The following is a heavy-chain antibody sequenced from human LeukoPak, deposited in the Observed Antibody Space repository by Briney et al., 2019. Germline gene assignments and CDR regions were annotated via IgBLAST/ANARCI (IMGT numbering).Heavy chain of an antibody. CDR2: INYSGSS. Sequence: SETLSLTCTVSGGSISSYFWSWIRQPPGKGLEWFGYINYSGSSDYNPSLKSRVTFSVDTSKNQFSLRLSSVTAADTAVYYCGRRTYYDTLTGYNYWYFDLWGRGTLVTVSS. J-gene: IGHJ2*01. CDR1: GGSISSYF. D-gene: IGHD3-9*01. V-gene: IGHV4-59*01. CDR3: GRRTYYDTLTGYNYWYFDL.